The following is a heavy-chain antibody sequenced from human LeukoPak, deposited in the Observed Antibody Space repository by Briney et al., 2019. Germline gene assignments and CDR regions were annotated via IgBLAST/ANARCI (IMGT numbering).Heavy chain of an antibody. D-gene: IGHD3-22*01. CDR1: GYTFTGYY. V-gene: IGHV1-2*02. J-gene: IGHJ3*02. Sequence: ASVKVSCKASGYTFTGYYIHWVRQAPGQGLEWMGWINPNSGVTHYPQKFQGRVTMTRDTSIRTAYMELSRLRSDDTAVYYCARDWEVGDDSSGYTSGDDAFDIWGQGTMVTVSS. CDR3: ARDWEVGDDSSGYTSGDDAFDI. CDR2: INPNSGVT.